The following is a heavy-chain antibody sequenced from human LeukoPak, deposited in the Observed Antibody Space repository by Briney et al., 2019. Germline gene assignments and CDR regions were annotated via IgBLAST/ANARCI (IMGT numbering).Heavy chain of an antibody. CDR2: XXTSGST. Sequence: SETLSLTCTVSGGSISSYYWSWIRQPAGKGLEWXGRXXTSGSTXYNXSXXXXVTMSVDTSRNQFSLKLSSVTAADTAVYYCAXXXXXXXAXXXXXDYWGQGTLVTV. CDR1: GGSISSYY. V-gene: IGHV4-4*07. CDR3: AXXXXXXXAXXXXXDY. J-gene: IGHJ4*02.